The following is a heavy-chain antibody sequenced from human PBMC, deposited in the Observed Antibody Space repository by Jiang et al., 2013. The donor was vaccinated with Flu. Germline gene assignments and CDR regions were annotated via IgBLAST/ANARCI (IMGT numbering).Heavy chain of an antibody. CDR2: ISAYNGNT. V-gene: IGHV1-18*04. Sequence: KASGYTFTTTGIIWVRQAPGQGLEWMGWISAYNGNTNYVQKVQGRVTMTTDTSTSTAYMELRSLRSDDTAMYFCARGGADRASSHAFDIWGHGTMVTVSS. CDR1: GYTFTTTG. CDR3: ARGGADRASSHAFDI. D-gene: IGHD2-15*01. J-gene: IGHJ3*02.